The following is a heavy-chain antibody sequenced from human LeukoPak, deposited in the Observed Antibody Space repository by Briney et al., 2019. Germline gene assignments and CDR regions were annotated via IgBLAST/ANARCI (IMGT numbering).Heavy chain of an antibody. V-gene: IGHV4-59*08. D-gene: IGHD5/OR15-5a*01. CDR3: ERLVQKASGLYDYYYYMGV. CDR1: GGSVRGYY. Sequence: SGTLSLTCTVSGGSVRGYYWTWIRQAPGKGLELVAYIYYSGITNYNPSLKSRVSTSLDTSTNQFSLSLTSLTAADTATYCCERLVQKASGLYDYYYYMGVWGSGTPVTVSS. CDR2: IYYSGIT. J-gene: IGHJ6*03.